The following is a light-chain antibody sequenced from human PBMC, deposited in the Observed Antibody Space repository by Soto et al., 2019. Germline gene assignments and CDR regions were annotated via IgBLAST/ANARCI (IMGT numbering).Light chain of an antibody. CDR3: QQRSNWPPGVT. CDR2: GAS. CDR1: QSVSSSY. Sequence: EIALTQSPATLSLSPGERATLSCRASQSVSSSYLAWYQQKPGQAPRLLIYGASSRATGIPARFSGSGSGTDFTLTISSLEPEDFAVYYCQQRSNWPPGVTFGQGTRLEI. V-gene: IGKV3D-20*02. J-gene: IGKJ5*01.